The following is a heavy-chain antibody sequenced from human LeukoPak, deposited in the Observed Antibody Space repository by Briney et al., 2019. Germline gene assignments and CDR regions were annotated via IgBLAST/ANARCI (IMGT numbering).Heavy chain of an antibody. CDR1: GYTFTGYY. CDR2: INPNSGGT. J-gene: IGHJ6*03. V-gene: IGHV1-2*02. CDR3: ARGLGRRGLLWFGTSSGSGYYYYMDV. Sequence: WASVKVSCKASGYTFTGYYMHWVRQAPGQGLEWMGWINPNSGGTNYAQKFQGRVTMTRDTSISTAYMELSSLRSEDTAVYYCARGLGRRGLLWFGTSSGSGYYYYMDVWGKGTTVTISS. D-gene: IGHD3-10*01.